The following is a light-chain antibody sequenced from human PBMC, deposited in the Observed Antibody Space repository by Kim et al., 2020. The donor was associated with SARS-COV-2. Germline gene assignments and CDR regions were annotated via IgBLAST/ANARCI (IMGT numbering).Light chain of an antibody. CDR1: SSDVGGYNY. CDR2: DVS. J-gene: IGLJ2*01. CDR3: SSYTSSSTLV. Sequence: QSALTQPASVSGSPGQSITISCTGTSSDVGGYNYVSWNQQHPGKAPKLMIYDVSNRPSGVSNRFSGSKSGNTASLTISGLQAEDEADYYCSSYTSSSTLVFGGGTQLTVL. V-gene: IGLV2-14*03.